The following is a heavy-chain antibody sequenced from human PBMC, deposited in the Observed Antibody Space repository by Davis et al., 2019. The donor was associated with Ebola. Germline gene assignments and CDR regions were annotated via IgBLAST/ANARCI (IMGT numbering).Heavy chain of an antibody. D-gene: IGHD3/OR15-3a*01. CDR3: TINRFVEDDF. CDR1: GFSVTDAW. J-gene: IGHJ4*02. V-gene: IGHV3-15*01. Sequence: GESLKISCAASGFSVTDAWMNWVRQAPGKGLEWLGRLRSRADGGTAHYAPPVQGRFIISRDASRNTLYLEMNDVKYEDTGVYYCTINRFVEDDFWGPGTLVTVSS. CDR2: LRSRADGGTA.